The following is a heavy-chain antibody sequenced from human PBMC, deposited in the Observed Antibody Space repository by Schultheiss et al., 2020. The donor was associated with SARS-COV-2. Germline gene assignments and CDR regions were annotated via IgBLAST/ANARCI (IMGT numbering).Heavy chain of an antibody. CDR3: AKSFKTRIVVVPAAPT. V-gene: IGHV3-30*18. J-gene: IGHJ5*02. D-gene: IGHD2-2*01. CDR1: RFTFSCYA. CDR2: ISYDGSNK. Sequence: GGSLRLSCAASRFTFSCYAMHWVPQAPGKGLEWVAVISYDGSNKYYADSVKGRFTISRHNSKNTLYLQMNSLRAEDTAVYYCAKSFKTRIVVVPAAPTWGQGTLVTVSS.